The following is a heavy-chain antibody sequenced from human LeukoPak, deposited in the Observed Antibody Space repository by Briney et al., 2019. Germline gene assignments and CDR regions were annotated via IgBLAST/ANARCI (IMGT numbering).Heavy chain of an antibody. D-gene: IGHD3/OR15-3a*01. Sequence: GGSLRLSCVVSGFTFSTYAMSWVRQAPGKGREWVSGIGGSGGDTYYADSVRGRFTVSSDNSKNTLFLQIDSLRTEDTAVYYCVPLGGLGYYQYGMDVWGRGTTVTVSS. V-gene: IGHV3-23*01. J-gene: IGHJ6*02. CDR3: VPLGGLGYYQYGMDV. CDR1: GFTFSTYA. CDR2: IGGSGGDT.